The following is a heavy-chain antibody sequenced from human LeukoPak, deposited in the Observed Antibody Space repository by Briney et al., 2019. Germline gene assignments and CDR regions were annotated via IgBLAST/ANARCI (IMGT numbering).Heavy chain of an antibody. Sequence: SGPTLVKPTQTLTLTCTFSGFSLRTRGEGVGWIRQPPGTALEWLSLIYLDDDKRYIPSLKSRLTITKDPSKNQVVLTMTNMDPVDTATYYCAHSRNQETTVTTWDYWGQGTLVTVSS. CDR1: GFSLRTRGEG. CDR3: AHSRNQETTVTTWDY. D-gene: IGHD4-17*01. J-gene: IGHJ4*02. CDR2: IYLDDDK. V-gene: IGHV2-5*02.